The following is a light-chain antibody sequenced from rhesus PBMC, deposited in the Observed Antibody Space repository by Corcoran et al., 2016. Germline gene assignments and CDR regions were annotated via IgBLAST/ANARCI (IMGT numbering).Light chain of an antibody. V-gene: IGKV1-22*01. Sequence: DIQMTQSPSSLSASVGDTVTITCRASQSISSWLAWYQQKPGKAPKLLIYNASTLQSGVPSRFSGSGSGTDFTRTISSLESEDFATYYCQQYSSSPWTFGQGTKVEIK. J-gene: IGKJ1*01. CDR1: QSISSW. CDR2: NAS. CDR3: QQYSSSPWT.